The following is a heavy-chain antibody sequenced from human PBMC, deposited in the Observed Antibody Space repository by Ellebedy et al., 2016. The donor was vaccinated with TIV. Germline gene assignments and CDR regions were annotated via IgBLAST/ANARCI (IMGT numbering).Heavy chain of an antibody. CDR1: GFTFRYYR. V-gene: IGHV3-74*01. Sequence: GESLKISCEASGFTFRYYRMHWVRQAPGKGLVWVSSVNSDGSETIYADSVKGRFTISRDNAKNTVSVEMKNLGAEDTAVYYCTRDKGQDLDVWGQGTTVTVSS. CDR2: VNSDGSET. CDR3: TRDKGQDLDV. J-gene: IGHJ6*02.